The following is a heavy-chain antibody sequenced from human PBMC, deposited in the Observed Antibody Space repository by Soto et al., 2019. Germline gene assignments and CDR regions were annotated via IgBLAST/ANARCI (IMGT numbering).Heavy chain of an antibody. J-gene: IGHJ2*01. V-gene: IGHV1-8*01. Sequence: GXSXKVSFKASGYTXSSYDINLVRQATGQGLEWMGWMNPNSGNTGYAQKFQGRVTMTRNTSISTADMELRSLRYEDTSVYYCAATHWYFDLWGRGTLVTVS. CDR1: GYTXSSYD. D-gene: IGHD2-15*01. CDR3: AATHWYFDL. CDR2: MNPNSGNT.